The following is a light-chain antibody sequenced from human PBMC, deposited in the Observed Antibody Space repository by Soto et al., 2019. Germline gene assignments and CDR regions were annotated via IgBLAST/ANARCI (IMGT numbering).Light chain of an antibody. CDR2: FGS. J-gene: IGKJ4*01. V-gene: IGKV2-28*01. CDR1: QSLLHCIGYNY. Sequence: DIVMTQSPLSLNVTPGEPASISCWSCQSLLHCIGYNYLDSYLQKPGQSPQILSYFGSNRASWVPDRFSSIGSGTDFTMKLSRVEAEDVGVYYCMQALQPPLTFGGGTRGE. CDR3: MQALQPPLT.